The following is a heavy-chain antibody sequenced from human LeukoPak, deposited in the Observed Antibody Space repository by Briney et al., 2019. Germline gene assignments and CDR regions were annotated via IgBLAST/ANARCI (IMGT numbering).Heavy chain of an antibody. CDR1: GFTFSNAW. D-gene: IGHD3-16*02. CDR3: TTAWTYDYVWGSYRYGVDY. CDR2: IKSKTDGGTT. Sequence: GGSLRLSCAASGFTFSNAWMSWVRQAPGKGLEWVGRIKSKTDGGTTDYAAPVKGRFTISRDDSKNTLYLQMNSLKTEDTAVYYCTTAWTYDYVWGSYRYGVDYWGQGTLVTVSS. J-gene: IGHJ4*02. V-gene: IGHV3-15*01.